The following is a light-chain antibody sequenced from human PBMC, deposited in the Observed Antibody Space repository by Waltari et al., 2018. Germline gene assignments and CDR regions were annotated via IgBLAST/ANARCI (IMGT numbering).Light chain of an antibody. Sequence: EIVMTQSPATLSVSPGERAALSCRADQSINNFLAWYQKKHGKAPRLLIYGASTRATGIPTRFAGSASGPEYTLTISSLQSEDFAVYYCQQYSERPGTFGQGTKLEIK. CDR1: QSINNF. CDR2: GAS. V-gene: IGKV3-15*01. CDR3: QQYSERPGT. J-gene: IGKJ2*01.